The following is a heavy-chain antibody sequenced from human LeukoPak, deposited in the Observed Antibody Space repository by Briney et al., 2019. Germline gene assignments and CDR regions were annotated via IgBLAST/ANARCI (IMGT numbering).Heavy chain of an antibody. CDR1: GFTFSSYA. D-gene: IGHD3-22*01. CDR2: ISYDGSNK. J-gene: IGHJ6*02. Sequence: GGSLRLSCAASGFTFSSYAMSWVRQAPGKGLEWVAVISYDGSNKYYADSVKGRFTISRDNSKNTLYLQMNSLRAEDTAVYYCATDSYYYDSSGYLPDYYYYYGMDVWGQGTTVTVSS. V-gene: IGHV3-30*03. CDR3: ATDSYYYDSSGYLPDYYYYYGMDV.